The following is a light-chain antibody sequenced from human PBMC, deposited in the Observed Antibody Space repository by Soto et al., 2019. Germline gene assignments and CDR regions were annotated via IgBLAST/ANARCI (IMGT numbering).Light chain of an antibody. CDR3: QQSFSTPPT. CDR1: QSISSY. V-gene: IGKV1-39*01. Sequence: DTQMTHSPSSLPASVGDRVTITCRASQSISSYLNWYQQKPGKAPKLLIYAASSLQSGVPSRFSGSGSGTDFTLTISSLQFEDFATYYCQQSFSTPPTFGQGTTVEIK. J-gene: IGKJ1*01. CDR2: AAS.